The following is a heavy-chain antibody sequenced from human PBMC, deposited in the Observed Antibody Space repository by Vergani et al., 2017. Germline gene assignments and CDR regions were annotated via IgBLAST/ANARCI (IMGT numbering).Heavy chain of an antibody. D-gene: IGHD6-19*01. CDR1: GGSISSSSYY. CDR3: ARVGGDSSLFHP. J-gene: IGHJ5*02. V-gene: IGHV4-39*01. Sequence: QLQLQESGPGLVKPSETLSLTCTVSGGSISSSSYYWGWIRQPPGKGLEWIGSIYYSGSTYYNPSLKSRVTISVDTSKNQFSLKLSSVTAADTAVYYCARVGGDSSLFHPWGQGTLVTVSS. CDR2: IYYSGST.